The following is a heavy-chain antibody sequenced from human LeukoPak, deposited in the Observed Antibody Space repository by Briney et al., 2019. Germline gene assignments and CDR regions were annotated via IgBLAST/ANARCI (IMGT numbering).Heavy chain of an antibody. CDR2: INPRGVT. CDR1: GYTFTYYY. V-gene: IGHV1-46*01. Sequence: ASVKVSCTASGYTFTYYYIHLVRQAPGEGLEWMGIINPRGVTTYAHEFQGGLTMTRDMSMTTVYMEMTSLRSEDTAVYSCATDRQPAHDVLTGRTGWYYYYYYMDVWGKGTTVTVSS. D-gene: IGHD3-9*01. J-gene: IGHJ6*03. CDR3: ATDRQPAHDVLTGRTGWYYYYYYMDV.